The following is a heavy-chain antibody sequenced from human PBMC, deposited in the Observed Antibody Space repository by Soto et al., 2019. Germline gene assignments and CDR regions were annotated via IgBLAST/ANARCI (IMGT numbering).Heavy chain of an antibody. CDR2: ITSSGSAI. J-gene: IGHJ6*02. CDR1: GFTFSIYS. CDR3: ARDRDIVATTGRGYYYYGMDV. D-gene: IGHD5-12*01. Sequence: GGSLRLSCAASGFTFSIYSMNWVRQAPGKGLEWVSYITSSGSAIYYADTVKGRFTISRHNSKNTLYLQMNSLRAEDTAVYYCARDRDIVATTGRGYYYYGMDVWGQGTTVTVSS. V-gene: IGHV3-48*01.